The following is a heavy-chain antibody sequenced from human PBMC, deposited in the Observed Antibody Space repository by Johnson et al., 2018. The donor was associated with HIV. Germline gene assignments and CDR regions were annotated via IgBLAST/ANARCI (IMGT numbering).Heavy chain of an antibody. Sequence: VQLVESGGGVVQPGRSLRVSCAASGFIFSRYVMHRVRQAPGKGLEWGAVVSYDGSNKYNADSVKGRFTISRDNAKNSLYLQMNSLRAEDTAVFYCARDRSKLLYPFDAFDIWGQGTMVTVSS. CDR1: GFIFSRYV. CDR3: ARDRSKLLYPFDAFDI. D-gene: IGHD2-21*02. CDR2: VSYDGSNK. V-gene: IGHV3-30-3*01. J-gene: IGHJ3*02.